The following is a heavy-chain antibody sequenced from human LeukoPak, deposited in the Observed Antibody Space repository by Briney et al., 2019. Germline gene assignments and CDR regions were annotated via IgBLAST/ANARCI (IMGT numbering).Heavy chain of an antibody. CDR3: AKGLGFLPQFDY. CDR1: GFTFNSEA. V-gene: IGHV3-23*01. Sequence: PGGSLRLSCAASGFTFNSEAMTWVRQGPGKGLGWVSSISDSGGTTYYADSVKGRFTISRDNSKNTVYLQMNSLRAEDTALYYCAKGLGFLPQFDYWGQGTLVAVSS. J-gene: IGHJ4*02. D-gene: IGHD6-19*01. CDR2: ISDSGGTT.